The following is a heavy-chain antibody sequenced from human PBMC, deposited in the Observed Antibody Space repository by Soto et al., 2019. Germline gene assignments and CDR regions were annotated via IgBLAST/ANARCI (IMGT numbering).Heavy chain of an antibody. J-gene: IGHJ4*02. V-gene: IGHV3-20*04. CDR1: GFTFDDYG. D-gene: IGHD3-22*01. Sequence: EVQLVESGGGVVRPGGSLRLSCAASGFTFDDYGMSWVRQAPGKGLEWVSGINWHGGSTGYADSVKGRFTISRDNAKNSLYLQMNSLRAEDTALYYCARGHYYDSSGNRFDYWGQGTLVTVSS. CDR3: ARGHYYDSSGNRFDY. CDR2: INWHGGST.